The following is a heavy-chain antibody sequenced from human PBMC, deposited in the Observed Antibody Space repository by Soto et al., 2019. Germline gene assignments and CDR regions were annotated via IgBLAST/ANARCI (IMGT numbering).Heavy chain of an antibody. CDR3: ARDVRSGFGDIVVVPAASGYCYYYGMDV. J-gene: IGHJ6*02. D-gene: IGHD2-2*01. Sequence: QVQLVQSGAEVKKPGASVKVSCKASGYTFTSYGISWVRQAPGQGLEWMGWISAYNGNTNYAQKLQGRVTMTTDTSTSTAYRELRSLRSDDTAVYYCARDVRSGFGDIVVVPAASGYCYYYGMDVWGQGTTVTVSS. CDR1: GYTFTSYG. V-gene: IGHV1-18*01. CDR2: ISAYNGNT.